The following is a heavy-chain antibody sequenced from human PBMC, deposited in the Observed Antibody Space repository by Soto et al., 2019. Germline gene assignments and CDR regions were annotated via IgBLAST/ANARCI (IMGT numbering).Heavy chain of an antibody. V-gene: IGHV4-59*01. CDR2: IYYSGST. CDR3: ARRYGPSFDY. CDR1: GGSISSYY. J-gene: IGHJ4*02. Sequence: QVQLQESGPGLVKPSETLSLTCTVSGGSISSYYWSWIRQPPAKGLEWIGYIYYSGSTNYNPSLKSRVTISVDTSKNQFSLKLSSVTAADTAVYYCARRYGPSFDYWGQGTLVTVSS. D-gene: IGHD4-17*01.